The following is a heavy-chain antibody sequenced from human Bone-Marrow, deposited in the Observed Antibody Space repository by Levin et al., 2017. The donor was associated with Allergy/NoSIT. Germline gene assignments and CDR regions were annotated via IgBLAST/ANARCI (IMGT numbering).Heavy chain of an antibody. CDR3: AKDEIYYHGSGRNQDYGMDV. CDR1: GFRFLSYG. CDR2: ISYDGDKK. V-gene: IGHV3-30*18. D-gene: IGHD3-10*01. J-gene: IGHJ6*02. Sequence: PGGSLRLSCAASGFRFLSYGMHWVRQAPGKGLEWVARISYDGDKKYYADSVKGRFTISRDDSKDILYLEMNSLRVEDTAAYYCAKDEIYYHGSGRNQDYGMDVWGQGTTVTVSS.